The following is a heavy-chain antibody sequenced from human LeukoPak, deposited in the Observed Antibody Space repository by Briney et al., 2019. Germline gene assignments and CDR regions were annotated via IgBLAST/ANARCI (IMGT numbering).Heavy chain of an antibody. Sequence: GGSLRLSCAASGFTFSSYGMHWVRQAPGKGLEWVAVISYDGGNKYYADSVKGRFTISRDNSKNTLYLQMNSLRAEDTAVYYCAKEYDYGSGSNLGDYWGQGTLVTVSS. CDR3: AKEYDYGSGSNLGDY. V-gene: IGHV3-30*18. CDR2: ISYDGGNK. CDR1: GFTFSSYG. D-gene: IGHD3-10*01. J-gene: IGHJ4*02.